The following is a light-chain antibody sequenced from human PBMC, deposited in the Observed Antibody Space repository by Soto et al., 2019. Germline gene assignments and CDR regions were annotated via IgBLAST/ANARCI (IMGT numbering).Light chain of an antibody. J-gene: IGKJ5*01. Sequence: DIVMTQTTLSLPLTSAGQADIHWRSSHSLLDSDDGNTYLDWYLQKPGQSPQLLSYTLSYRASEVPDRFSGSGSGTDFTLKISRVEAEEVGVYYCMRSVQPPINVGQGTKLEI. CDR2: TLS. CDR3: MRSVQPPIN. CDR1: HSLLDSDDGNTY. V-gene: IGKV2-40*01.